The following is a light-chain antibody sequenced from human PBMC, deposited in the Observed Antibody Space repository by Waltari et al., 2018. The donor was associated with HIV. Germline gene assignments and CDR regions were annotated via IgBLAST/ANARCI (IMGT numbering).Light chain of an antibody. CDR3: QVWDIGSDQVV. Sequence: SYVLTQPPSVSVAPGQTASITCGGDNIGRKSVHWYQQTPGQAPVLVVYDGTARPSWIPDRFSGSNSGHAATLSISRVAAGDEADYFCQVWDIGSDQVVFGGGTKLTVL. V-gene: IGLV3-21*02. CDR2: DGT. J-gene: IGLJ2*01. CDR1: NIGRKS.